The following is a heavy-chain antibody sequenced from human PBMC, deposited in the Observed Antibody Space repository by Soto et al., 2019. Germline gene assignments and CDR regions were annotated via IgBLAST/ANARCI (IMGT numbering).Heavy chain of an antibody. V-gene: IGHV1-46*01. CDR3: ARGDPHDDTSGRRPFDV. Sequence: QVQLVQSGPEVRKPGASVKLSCRASGYTFTDKHMYWVRQAPGQGLEWMGIITPRDGDTTYAQNLQGRLTMTRDTSTTTVYMELSSLKPEDTAVYYWARGDPHDDTSGRRPFDVWGPGTMVTVSS. D-gene: IGHD3-22*01. J-gene: IGHJ3*01. CDR2: ITPRDGDT. CDR1: GYTFTDKH.